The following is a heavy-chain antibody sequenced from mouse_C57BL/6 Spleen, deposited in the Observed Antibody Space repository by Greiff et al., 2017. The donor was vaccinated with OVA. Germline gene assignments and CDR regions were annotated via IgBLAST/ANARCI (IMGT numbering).Heavy chain of an antibody. CDR2: INPSSGYT. V-gene: IGHV1-4*01. J-gene: IGHJ4*01. CDR3: ARSEGYYNAMDY. CDR1: GYTFTSYT. D-gene: IGHD2-3*01. Sequence: VQGVESGAELARPGASVKMSCKASGYTFTSYTMHWVKQRPGQGLEWIGYINPSSGYTKYNQKFKDKATLTADKSSSTAYMQLSSLTSEDSAVYYCARSEGYYNAMDYWGQGTSVTVSS.